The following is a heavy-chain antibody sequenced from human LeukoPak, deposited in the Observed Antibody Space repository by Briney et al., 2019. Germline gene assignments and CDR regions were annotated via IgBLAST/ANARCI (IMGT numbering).Heavy chain of an antibody. CDR1: GFTFSSYG. CDR2: ISYHGSNK. Sequence: GGSLRLSCAASGFTFSSYGMHWVRQAPGKGLEWVAVISYHGSNKYYADSVKGRFTISRDNSKNTLYLQMSSLRAEDTAVYYCAKLAVDDAFDIWGQGTMVTVSS. D-gene: IGHD6-19*01. CDR3: AKLAVDDAFDI. J-gene: IGHJ3*02. V-gene: IGHV3-30*18.